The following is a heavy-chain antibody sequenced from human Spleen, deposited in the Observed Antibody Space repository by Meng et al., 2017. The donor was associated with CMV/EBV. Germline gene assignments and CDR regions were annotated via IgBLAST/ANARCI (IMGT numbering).Heavy chain of an antibody. CDR2: INPNSGDT. Sequence: ASVKVSCKASGYTFTDYYLHWVRQAPGQGLEWMGWINPNSGDTNYAQKFRGRVTMTRHTSISTAYMELSRLRSDDTAVYYCARMPHPPYSYRGMDVWGQGTAVTVSS. D-gene: IGHD2-21*01. J-gene: IGHJ6*02. V-gene: IGHV1-2*02. CDR3: ARMPHPPYSYRGMDV. CDR1: GYTFTDYY.